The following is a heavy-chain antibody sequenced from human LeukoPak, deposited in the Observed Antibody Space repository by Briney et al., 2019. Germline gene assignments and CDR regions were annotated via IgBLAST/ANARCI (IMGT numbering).Heavy chain of an antibody. CDR1: GYTFTSYG. CDR3: ASQIAVAGTWAFDI. V-gene: IGHV1-46*01. D-gene: IGHD6-19*01. J-gene: IGHJ3*02. Sequence: ASVKVSCKASGYTFTSYGISWVRQAPGQGLEWMGIINPSGGSTSYAQKFQGRVTMTRDTSISTAYMELSRLRSDDTAVYYCASQIAVAGTWAFDIWGQGTMVTVSS. CDR2: INPSGGST.